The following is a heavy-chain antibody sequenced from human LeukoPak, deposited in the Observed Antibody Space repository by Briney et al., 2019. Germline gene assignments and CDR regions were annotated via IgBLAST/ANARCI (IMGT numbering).Heavy chain of an antibody. V-gene: IGHV3-23*01. D-gene: IGHD4-17*01. CDR3: GSDPNGDYIGAFDF. CDR1: GLTFSNYA. J-gene: IGHJ3*01. Sequence: GGSLRLSCAASGLTFSNYAFVWVRQAPGKGLEWVSAISGSGGRTIHADSVKGRFTISRDNSRNTLYLQMNSLNADDTAMYYCGSDPNGDYIGAFDFWGQGTMVGVSS. CDR2: ISGSGGRT.